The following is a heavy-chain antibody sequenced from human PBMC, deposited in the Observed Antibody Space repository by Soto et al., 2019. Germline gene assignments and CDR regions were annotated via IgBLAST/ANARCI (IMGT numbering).Heavy chain of an antibody. CDR3: ARTSSSSVDFDY. CDR1: GFTFSSYA. CDR2: IWYDGSNK. J-gene: IGHJ4*02. Sequence: GGSLRLSCAASGFTFSSYAMSWVRQTPGKGLEWVAVIWYDGSNKYYADSVKGRFTISRDNSKNTLYLQMNSLRAEDTAVYYCARTSSSSVDFDYWGQGTLVTVSS. D-gene: IGHD6-6*01. V-gene: IGHV3-33*08.